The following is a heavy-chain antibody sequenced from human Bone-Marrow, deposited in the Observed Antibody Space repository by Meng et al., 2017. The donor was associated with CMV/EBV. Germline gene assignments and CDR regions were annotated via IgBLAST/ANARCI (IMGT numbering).Heavy chain of an antibody. V-gene: IGHV2-70*01. Sequence: SGPTLVKPTQTLTLTCTFSGFSLSTAGVGVGWIRQPPGKALEWLALIDWDDDKYYSTSLKTRLTISKDTSKNQVVLTMTNMDPVDTATYYCARISDSSQYFDYWGQGTLVTVSS. CDR2: IDWDDDK. CDR3: ARISDSSQYFDY. CDR1: GFSLSTAGVG. D-gene: IGHD6-19*01. J-gene: IGHJ4*02.